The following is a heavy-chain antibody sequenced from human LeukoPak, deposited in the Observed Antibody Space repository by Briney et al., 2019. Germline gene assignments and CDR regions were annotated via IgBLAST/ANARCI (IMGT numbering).Heavy chain of an antibody. V-gene: IGHV3-15*01. Sequence: GGSLRLSCAASGFTFSNAWMSWVRQAPGKGVEWVGRIKSKTDGGTTDYAAPVKGRFTISRDDSKNTLYLQMNSLKTEDTAVYYCTTDSGYSYGLHYWGQGTLVTVSS. CDR1: GFTFSNAW. CDR2: IKSKTDGGTT. D-gene: IGHD5-18*01. J-gene: IGHJ4*02. CDR3: TTDSGYSYGLHY.